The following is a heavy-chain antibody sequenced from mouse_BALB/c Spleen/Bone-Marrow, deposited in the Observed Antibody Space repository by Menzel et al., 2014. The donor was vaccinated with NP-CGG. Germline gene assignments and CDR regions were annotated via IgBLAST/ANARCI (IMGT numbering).Heavy chain of an antibody. CDR3: ANYDYGWYFDV. V-gene: IGHV1-54*02. J-gene: IGHJ1*01. D-gene: IGHD2-4*01. Sequence: QVQLKESGAELVRPGTSVKVSCKASGYAFTNYLIEWVKQRPGQGLEWIGVNNPGSGGTNYNEKFKGKATITADTSSNTAYLQLSSLTSEDTAVYYCANYDYGWYFDVWGAGTTVTVSS. CDR1: GYAFTNYL. CDR2: NNPGSGGT.